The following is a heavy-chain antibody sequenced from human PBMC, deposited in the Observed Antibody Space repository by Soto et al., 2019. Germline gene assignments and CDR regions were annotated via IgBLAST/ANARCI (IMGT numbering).Heavy chain of an antibody. D-gene: IGHD3-9*01. J-gene: IGHJ4*02. CDR1: GFSLSTSGVG. CDR2: IYWDDSK. CDR3: AHKGPEDWPLDY. Sequence: QITLKESGPTLVRPTQTLTLTCAFSGFSLSTSGVGVGWIRQPPGKALEWLAVIYWDDSKHYSPSLRSRLTITKXTXXXXVVLTXTXMXPMDTGTYYCAHKGPEDWPLDYWGQGTLVTVSS. V-gene: IGHV2-5*02.